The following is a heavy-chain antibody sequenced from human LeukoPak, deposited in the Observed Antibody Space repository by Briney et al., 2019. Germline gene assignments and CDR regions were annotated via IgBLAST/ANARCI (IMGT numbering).Heavy chain of an antibody. J-gene: IGHJ5*02. CDR2: INPNSGGT. Sequence: ASVKVSCKASGYTFTGYYMHWVRQAPGQGLEWMGWINPNSGGTNYAQKFQGRVTMTRDTSISTAYMEVGRLRSDDTAVYYCARADQLLSVSVDPWGQGTLVTVSS. CDR3: ARADQLLSVSVDP. V-gene: IGHV1-2*02. D-gene: IGHD2-2*01. CDR1: GYTFTGYY.